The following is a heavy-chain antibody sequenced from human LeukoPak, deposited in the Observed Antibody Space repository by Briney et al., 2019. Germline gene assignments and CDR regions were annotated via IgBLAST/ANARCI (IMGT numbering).Heavy chain of an antibody. V-gene: IGHV3-7*04. Sequence: GGSLRLSCAASGFTLSGYWMTWVCQGPGKGLEGVANIDRDGGQRSYVDSVKGRFAISRDNAKNSLYLQMSSLKTEDTAVYYCARDISPDDYFDSHKCYYDAFDIWGQGTLVTVSS. CDR2: IDRDGGQR. CDR3: ARDISPDDYFDSHKCYYDAFDI. CDR1: GFTLSGYW. D-gene: IGHD3-22*01. J-gene: IGHJ3*02.